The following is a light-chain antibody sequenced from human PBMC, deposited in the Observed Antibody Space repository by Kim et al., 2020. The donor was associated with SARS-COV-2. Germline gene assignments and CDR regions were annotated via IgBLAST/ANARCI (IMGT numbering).Light chain of an antibody. CDR3: AACDDRLNGVV. V-gene: IGLV1-44*01. CDR1: SSNIERNT. Sequence: ELTQPPSASGTPGQRVTIFCSGGSSNIERNTVNWYQHLPATAPKLLIYNDNQRASGVPDRFSGSKSGTSASLAISGLQSEDEADYYCAACDDRLNGVVFGGGTQLTVL. J-gene: IGLJ2*01. CDR2: NDN.